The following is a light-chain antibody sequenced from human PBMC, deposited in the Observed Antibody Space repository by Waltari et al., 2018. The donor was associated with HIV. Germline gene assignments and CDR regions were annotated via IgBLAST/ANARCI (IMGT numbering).Light chain of an antibody. Sequence: QSALTQPASVSGSPGQSITISCTGTSSDVGDYHYVSWYQQHPGRAPKVMIYEVSNRPSGVSNRFSGSKSGNTASLTISGLQAEDEADYYCSSYTTSSSWVFGGGTKVTVL. CDR3: SSYTTSSSWV. J-gene: IGLJ3*02. CDR2: EVS. V-gene: IGLV2-14*01. CDR1: SSDVGDYHY.